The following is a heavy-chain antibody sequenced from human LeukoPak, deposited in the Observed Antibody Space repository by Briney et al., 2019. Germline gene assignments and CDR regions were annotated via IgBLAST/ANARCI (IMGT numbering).Heavy chain of an antibody. Sequence: SETLSLTCTVSGGSISSYYWSWIRQPAGKGLEWIGRIYTSGSTNYNPSLKSRVTMSVDTSKNQFSLSLSSVTAADTAVYYCARQTALGDAFDIWGQGTMVTVSS. V-gene: IGHV4-4*07. D-gene: IGHD3-16*01. J-gene: IGHJ3*02. CDR2: IYTSGST. CDR1: GGSISSYY. CDR3: ARQTALGDAFDI.